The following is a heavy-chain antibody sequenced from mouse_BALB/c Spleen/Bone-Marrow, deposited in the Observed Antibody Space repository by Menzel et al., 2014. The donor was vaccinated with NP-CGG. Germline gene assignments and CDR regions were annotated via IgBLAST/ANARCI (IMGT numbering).Heavy chain of an antibody. V-gene: IGHV7-3*02. CDR1: GFTFTDYY. D-gene: IGHD2-3*01. J-gene: IGHJ2*01. CDR3: ARDMGGLLFDY. CDR2: IRNKAYSYTT. Sequence: EVKLVESGGGLVQPGGSLRLSCAPSGFTFTDYYMNWVRQPPGKALEWLGFIRNKAYSYTTEYSASVKGRFTISRDNSQSNLYLQMNTLRAEDSATYYCARDMGGLLFDYWGQGTTLTVSS.